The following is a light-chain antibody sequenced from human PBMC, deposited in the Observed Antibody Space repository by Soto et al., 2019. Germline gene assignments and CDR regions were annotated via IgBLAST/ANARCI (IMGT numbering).Light chain of an antibody. J-gene: IGLJ2*01. CDR1: SRDVGAHNY. Sequence: QSALTQPPSASGSPGQSVTISCTGTSRDVGAHNYVSWYQHHPGKAPKLIIYEVSKRPSGVPDRFSGSKSGNTASLTVSGLQAEDEADFYFCTSSGGSNRIFGGGTKLTVL. CDR3: CTSSGGSNRI. CDR2: EVS. V-gene: IGLV2-8*01.